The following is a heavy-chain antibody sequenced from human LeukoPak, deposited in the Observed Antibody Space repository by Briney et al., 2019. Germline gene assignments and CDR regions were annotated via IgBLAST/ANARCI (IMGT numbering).Heavy chain of an antibody. CDR3: ARDAWMASTPLDY. CDR1: GFTFSNYW. J-gene: IGHJ4*02. CDR2: INSDGSRT. D-gene: IGHD5-24*01. Sequence: GGSLRLSCAASGFTFSNYWMHWVRQAPGKGLVWVSRINSDGSRTTYADSVKGRFTISRDNAQNTLYLQMNRLRAEDTALYYCARDAWMASTPLDYWGQGTLGTVSS. V-gene: IGHV3-74*01.